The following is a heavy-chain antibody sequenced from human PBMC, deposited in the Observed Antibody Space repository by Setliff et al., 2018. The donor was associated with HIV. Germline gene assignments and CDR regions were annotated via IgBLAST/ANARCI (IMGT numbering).Heavy chain of an antibody. J-gene: IGHJ4*02. CDR2: IYYSGST. CDR1: GGSISSSSYY. CDR3: ARHVSGYSGDDKGLDY. Sequence: SETLSLTCTVSGGSISSSSYYWGWIRQPPGKGLEWIGSIYYSGSTYYNPSLKSRVTISVDTSKNQFSLKLSSVTAADTAVYYCARHVSGYSGDDKGLDYWGQGTLVTVSS. V-gene: IGHV4-39*01. D-gene: IGHD5-12*01.